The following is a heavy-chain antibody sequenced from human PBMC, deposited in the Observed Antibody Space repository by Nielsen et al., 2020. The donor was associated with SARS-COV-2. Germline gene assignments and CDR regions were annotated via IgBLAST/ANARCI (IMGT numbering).Heavy chain of an antibody. V-gene: IGHV1-58*01. D-gene: IGHD2-21*01. CDR2: IVVGSGNT. CDR1: GFTFTRSA. CDR3: AADGGHRGNAPGFMDV. J-gene: IGHJ6*02. Sequence: SVKVSCKASGFTFTRSAVQWVRQARGQRLEWIGWIVVGSGNTNYAQKFQERVTITRDMSTSTAYMELSSLRSEDTAVYYCAADGGHRGNAPGFMDVWGQGTTVTVSS.